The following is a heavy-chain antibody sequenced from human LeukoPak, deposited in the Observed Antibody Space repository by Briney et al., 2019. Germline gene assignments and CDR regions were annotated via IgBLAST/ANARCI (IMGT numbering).Heavy chain of an antibody. CDR3: ARVYQSAEYYFDY. Sequence: SETLSLTCTVSGGSIDSYYWSWIRQPPGKGLEWIGYIYYTGSTEYHPSLKSRVTTSLDTSKNQFSLKLTSVTAAGTAVYYCARVYQSAEYYFDYWGQGNLVSVSS. CDR1: GGSIDSYY. CDR2: IYYTGST. V-gene: IGHV4-59*01. J-gene: IGHJ4*02. D-gene: IGHD2-2*01.